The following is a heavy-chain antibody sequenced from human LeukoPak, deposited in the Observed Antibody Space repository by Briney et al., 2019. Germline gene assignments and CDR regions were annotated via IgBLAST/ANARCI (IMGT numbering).Heavy chain of an antibody. D-gene: IGHD2-2*02. CDR1: GGSLSGYY. Sequence: SETLSLTCAVYGGSLSGYYWSWIRQPPGKGLGWIGEINHSGSTNYNPSLKSRVTISVDTSKNQFSLKLSSVTAADTAVYYCARVNGYCSSTSCYTDAFDIWGQGTMVTVSS. V-gene: IGHV4-34*01. CDR2: INHSGST. J-gene: IGHJ3*02. CDR3: ARVNGYCSSTSCYTDAFDI.